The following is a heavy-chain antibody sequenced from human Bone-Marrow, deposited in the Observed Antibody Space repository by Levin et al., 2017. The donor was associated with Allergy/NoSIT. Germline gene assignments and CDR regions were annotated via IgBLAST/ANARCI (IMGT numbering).Heavy chain of an antibody. CDR1: GFTFSSYW. J-gene: IGHJ3*02. CDR3: ARDHRGGASDI. CDR2: IVIAGTIT. Sequence: PGESLKISCAASGFTFSSYWMHWVRQVPGKGLVWLSRIVIAGTITDYADSVKGRFTISRDNAKNTLYLQMNSLRLEETAVYYCARDHRGGASDIWGQGTMVTVSS. D-gene: IGHD3-10*01. V-gene: IGHV3-74*01.